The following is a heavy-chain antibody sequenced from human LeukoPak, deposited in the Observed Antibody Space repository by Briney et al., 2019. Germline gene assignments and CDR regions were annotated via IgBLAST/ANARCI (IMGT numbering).Heavy chain of an antibody. CDR3: ARTEESGYSYGYFGYYYYMDV. CDR1: GGSISSSSYY. V-gene: IGHV4-39*07. J-gene: IGHJ6*03. CDR2: IYYSGST. Sequence: SETLSLTCTVSGGSISSSSYYWGWIRHPPGKGLEWIGSIYYSGSTYYNPSLKSRVTISVDTSKNQFSLKLSSVTAADTAVYYCARTEESGYSYGYFGYYYYMDVWGKGTTVTVSS. D-gene: IGHD5-18*01.